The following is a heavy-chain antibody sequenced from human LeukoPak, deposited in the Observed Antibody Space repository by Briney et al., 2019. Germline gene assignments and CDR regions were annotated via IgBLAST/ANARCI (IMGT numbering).Heavy chain of an antibody. J-gene: IGHJ4*02. D-gene: IGHD3-3*01. CDR1: GFTVSSNY. CDR2: IYSGGST. Sequence: GGSLRLSCAASGFTVSSNYMSWVRQAPGKGLEWVSVIYSGGSTYYADSVKGRFTISRDNSKNTLYLQMNSLRAEDTAVYYCAKHYDFWSGYLEGAFDYWGQGTLVTVSS. CDR3: AKHYDFWSGYLEGAFDY. V-gene: IGHV3-66*01.